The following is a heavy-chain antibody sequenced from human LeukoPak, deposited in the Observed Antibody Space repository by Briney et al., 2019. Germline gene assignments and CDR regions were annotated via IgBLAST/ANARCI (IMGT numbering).Heavy chain of an antibody. Sequence: GGSLRLSCGASGFTFSSYEMNWVRQAPGKGLEWVSYISSSGGTIYYADSVKGRFTISRDNAKNSLYLQMSSLRDEDTAMYYCSSESRYWGQGTLVIVSS. V-gene: IGHV3-48*03. CDR2: ISSSGGTI. CDR3: SSESRY. CDR1: GFTFSSYE. J-gene: IGHJ4*02. D-gene: IGHD3-22*01.